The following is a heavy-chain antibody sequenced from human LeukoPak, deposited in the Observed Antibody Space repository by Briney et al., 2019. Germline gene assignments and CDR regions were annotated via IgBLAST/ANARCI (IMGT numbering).Heavy chain of an antibody. D-gene: IGHD3-3*01. V-gene: IGHV1-2*06. J-gene: IGHJ4*02. Sequence: ASVKVSCKASGYTFTGSYMHWVRQAPGQGLEWMGRINPNSGGTNYAQKFQGRVTMTRDTSISTAYMELSRLRSDDTAVYYCAMLYYDFWSGSEYWGQGTLVTVSS. CDR3: AMLYYDFWSGSEY. CDR1: GYTFTGSY. CDR2: INPNSGGT.